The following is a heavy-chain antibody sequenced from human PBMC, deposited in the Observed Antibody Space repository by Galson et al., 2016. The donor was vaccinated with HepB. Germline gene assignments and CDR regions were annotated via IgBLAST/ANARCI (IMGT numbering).Heavy chain of an antibody. J-gene: IGHJ4*02. Sequence: SEKVSCKASGYTFTLYDISWVRQAPGQGLEWMGWINPNNGNTNHVQKLQGRVTMTTDTSTSTAYMELRSLKFDDTAVYYCARDYQWLVSGAYWGQGTLVTVSS. CDR1: GYTFTLYD. CDR2: INPNNGNT. V-gene: IGHV1-18*01. CDR3: ARDYQWLVSGAY. D-gene: IGHD6-19*01.